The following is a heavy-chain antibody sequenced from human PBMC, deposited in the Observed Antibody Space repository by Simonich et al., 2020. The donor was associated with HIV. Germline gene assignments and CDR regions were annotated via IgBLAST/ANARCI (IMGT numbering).Heavy chain of an antibody. CDR1: GYSISSGYY. V-gene: IGHV4-38-2*01. CDR2: IYHSGST. CDR3: ARRTAYHDAFDI. Sequence: QVQLQESGPGLVKPSETLSLTCAVSGYSISSGYYWGWIRQPPGKGLEWIGSIYHSGSTNYTPSLKSRVTISVDKSKNRFSLKLSSVTAADTAVYYCARRTAYHDAFDIWGQGTMVTVSS. D-gene: IGHD3-22*01. J-gene: IGHJ3*02.